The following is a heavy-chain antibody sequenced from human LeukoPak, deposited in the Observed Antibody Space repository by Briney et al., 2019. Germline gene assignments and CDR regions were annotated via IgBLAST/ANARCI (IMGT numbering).Heavy chain of an antibody. CDR1: GGTFSSYA. Sequence: SVKVSCKASGGTFSSYAISWVRQAPGQGLEWMGGIFPIFGTANYAQKFQGRVTITTDESTSTAYMELSSLRSEDTAVYYCARAAATAATYLHFDYWGQGTLVTVSS. CDR3: ARAAATAATYLHFDY. J-gene: IGHJ4*02. D-gene: IGHD2-15*01. V-gene: IGHV1-69*05. CDR2: IFPIFGTA.